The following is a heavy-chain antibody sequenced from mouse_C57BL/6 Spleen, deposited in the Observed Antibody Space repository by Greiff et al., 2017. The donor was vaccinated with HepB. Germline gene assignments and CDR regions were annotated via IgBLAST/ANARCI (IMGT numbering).Heavy chain of an antibody. CDR2: IYPRSGNT. J-gene: IGHJ2*01. V-gene: IGHV1-81*01. CDR3: ARLTVDDY. D-gene: IGHD1-1*01. Sequence: QVQLKESGAELARPGASVKLSCKASGYTFTSYGISWVKQRTGQGLEWIGEIYPRSGNTYYNEKFKGKATLTADKSSSTAYMELRSLTSEDSAVYFCARLTVDDYWGQGTTLTVSS. CDR1: GYTFTSYG.